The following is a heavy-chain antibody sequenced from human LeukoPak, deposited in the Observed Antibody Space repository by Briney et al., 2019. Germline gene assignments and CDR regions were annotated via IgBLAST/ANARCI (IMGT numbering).Heavy chain of an antibody. CDR3: ARLGVAGDPSSAEYFQH. D-gene: IGHD6-19*01. CDR1: GYTFTSYA. Sequence: GASVKVSCKASGYTFTSYAISWVRQAPGQGLDWMGWISLYNPKTSYAQKFQGRVTMTTDTSTSTAYMELRSLRSDDTAVYCCARLGVAGDPSSAEYFQHWGQGTLLTVSS. J-gene: IGHJ1*01. V-gene: IGHV1-18*01. CDR2: ISLYNPKT.